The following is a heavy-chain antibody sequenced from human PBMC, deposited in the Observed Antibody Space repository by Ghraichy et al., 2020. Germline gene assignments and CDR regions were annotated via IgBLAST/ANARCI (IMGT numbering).Heavy chain of an antibody. J-gene: IGHJ4*02. V-gene: IGHV4-59*01. CDR2: INYSGRT. D-gene: IGHD2-15*01. Sequence: EPLSLTCTVSGGSLSSYFWSWIRQAPGKGLEWIGYINYSGRTTYNPSLRSRVTISVDPSKNQVSLNLRSVIAADTGVYFCGGGGGGEDHWGQGTLVTVSS. CDR1: GGSLSSYF. CDR3: GGGGGGEDH.